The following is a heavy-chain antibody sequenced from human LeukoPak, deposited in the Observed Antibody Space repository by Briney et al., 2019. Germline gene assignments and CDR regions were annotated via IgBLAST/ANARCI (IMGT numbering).Heavy chain of an antibody. CDR1: GYTLTELS. J-gene: IGHJ6*02. Sequence: GASVKVSCKVSGYTLTELSMHWVRQAPGKGLEWMGGFDPEDGETIYAQKFQGRVTMTEDTSTDTAYMELSSLRSEDTAVYYCATDHRTQLYYYYGMDVWGQGATVTVSS. CDR2: FDPEDGET. V-gene: IGHV1-24*01. CDR3: ATDHRTQLYYYYGMDV. D-gene: IGHD6-13*01.